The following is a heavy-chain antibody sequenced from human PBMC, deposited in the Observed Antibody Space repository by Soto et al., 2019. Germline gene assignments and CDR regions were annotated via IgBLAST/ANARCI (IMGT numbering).Heavy chain of an antibody. CDR3: ARDVRRGYSGYGGMDV. Sequence: SETLSLTCTVSGGSISSGDYYWSWIRQPPGKGLEWIGYIYYSGSTYYNPSLKSRVTISVDTSKSQFSLKLSSVTAADTAVYYCARDVRRGYSGYGGMDVWGQGTTVTVSS. D-gene: IGHD5-12*01. J-gene: IGHJ6*02. CDR2: IYYSGST. CDR1: GGSISSGDYY. V-gene: IGHV4-30-4*01.